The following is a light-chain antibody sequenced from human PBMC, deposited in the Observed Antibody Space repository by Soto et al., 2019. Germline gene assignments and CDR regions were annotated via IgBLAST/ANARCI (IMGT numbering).Light chain of an antibody. Sequence: EIVLTQSPGTLSLSPGERATLSCRASQSVSSSYLAWYQQKPGQAPRLLIYGASSRATGTPDRFSGSGSGTEFTLTISSLQSEDFAVYYCQQYDDWPTFGQGTKVDIK. CDR3: QQYDDWPT. J-gene: IGKJ1*01. CDR2: GAS. V-gene: IGKV3-20*01. CDR1: QSVSSSY.